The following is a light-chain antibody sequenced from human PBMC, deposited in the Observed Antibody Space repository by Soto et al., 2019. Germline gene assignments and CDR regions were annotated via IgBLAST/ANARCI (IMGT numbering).Light chain of an antibody. Sequence: VFTQSPGTMTLSPGERATLSCRASQSVSSTYLAWYQQKPGQAPRLLIYGASSRATGIPDRFSGTGSGTDFTLTSSRLEPEDFAVYYCQQYGNSPWTFGQGTKVDI. J-gene: IGKJ1*01. CDR3: QQYGNSPWT. V-gene: IGKV3-20*01. CDR2: GAS. CDR1: QSVSSTY.